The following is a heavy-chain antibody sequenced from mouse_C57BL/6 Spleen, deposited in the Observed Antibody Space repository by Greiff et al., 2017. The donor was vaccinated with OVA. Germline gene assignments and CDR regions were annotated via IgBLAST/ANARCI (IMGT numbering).Heavy chain of an antibody. Sequence: EVKLVESGGGLVKPGGSLKLSCAASGFTFSSYAMSWVRQTPEKRLEWVATISDGGSYTYYPDNVKGRFTISRDNAKNNLYLQMSHLKSEDTAMYYCARDWIGGQGTLVTVSA. V-gene: IGHV5-4*01. CDR2: ISDGGSYT. J-gene: IGHJ3*01. CDR1: GFTFSSYA. CDR3: ARDWI.